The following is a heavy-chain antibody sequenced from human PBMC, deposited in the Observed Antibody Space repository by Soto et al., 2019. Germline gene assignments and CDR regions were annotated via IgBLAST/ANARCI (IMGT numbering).Heavy chain of an antibody. CDR3: ARGVRRFRYFDWSYYMDV. CDR2: ISAYNGNT. V-gene: IGHV1-18*01. J-gene: IGHJ6*03. D-gene: IGHD3-9*01. CDR1: GYTFTSYG. Sequence: QVQLVQSGAEVKKPGASVKVSCKASGYTFTSYGISWVRQAPGQGLEWRGWISAYNGNTNYAQKLQGRVTVTTDSTTSTVYMELRSLRSDDTAVYYCARGVRRFRYFDWSYYMDVWGKGTTVTASS.